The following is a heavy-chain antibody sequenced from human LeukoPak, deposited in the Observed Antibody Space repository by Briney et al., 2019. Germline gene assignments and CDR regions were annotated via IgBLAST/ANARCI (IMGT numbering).Heavy chain of an antibody. CDR2: IIPFFNTT. Sequence: GASVKVSCKASGGTLSNSVINWVREAPGLGLEWMGGIIPFFNTTKYAQKFQGRVTILADESTTTVSLELSSLTSADTAVYYCATLTAVGGRSPTGFYYMDVWGKGTTVTVSS. D-gene: IGHD2-8*02. V-gene: IGHV1-69*13. CDR1: GGTLSNSV. CDR3: ATLTAVGGRSPTGFYYMDV. J-gene: IGHJ6*03.